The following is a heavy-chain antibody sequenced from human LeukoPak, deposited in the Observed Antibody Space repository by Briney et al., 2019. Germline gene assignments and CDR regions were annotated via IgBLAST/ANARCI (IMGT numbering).Heavy chain of an antibody. CDR3: ARDRQWELHDAFDI. Sequence: GASVKVSCKASGYTFINHGISWVRQAPGQGLEWMGWISIYNGNTNYAQKFQGRVTMTTGTSTSTAYMELRSLRSDDTAVYYCARDRQWELHDAFDIWGQGTMVTVSS. CDR1: GYTFINHG. V-gene: IGHV1-18*01. D-gene: IGHD4-23*01. J-gene: IGHJ3*02. CDR2: ISIYNGNT.